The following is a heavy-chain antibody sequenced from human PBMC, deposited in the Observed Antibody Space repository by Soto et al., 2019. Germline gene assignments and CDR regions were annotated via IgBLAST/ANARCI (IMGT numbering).Heavy chain of an antibody. CDR3: ARDYYDSSGFWLVAY. CDR1: GYTFTSYD. D-gene: IGHD3-22*01. J-gene: IGHJ4*02. CDR2: MNPNSGNT. Sequence: GASVKVSCKASGYTFTSYDINWVRQATGQGLEWMGWMNPNSGNTGYAQKFQGRVTMTRNTSISTAYMELSSVTAADTAVYYCARDYYDSSGFWLVAYWGQGTLVTVSS. V-gene: IGHV1-8*01.